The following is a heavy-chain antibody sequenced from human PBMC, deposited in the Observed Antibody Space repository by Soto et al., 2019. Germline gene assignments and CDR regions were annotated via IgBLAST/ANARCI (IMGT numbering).Heavy chain of an antibody. CDR1: GFTFSSYA. D-gene: IGHD2-2*03. Sequence: GGSLRLSCAASGFTFSSYAMHWVRQAPGKGLEWVAVISYDGSNKYYADSVKGRFTISRDNSKNTLYLQMNSLRAEDTAVYYCASGYCISTSCYGEGYWGQGTLITVSS. CDR2: ISYDGSNK. CDR3: ASGYCISTSCYGEGY. J-gene: IGHJ4*02. V-gene: IGHV3-30-3*01.